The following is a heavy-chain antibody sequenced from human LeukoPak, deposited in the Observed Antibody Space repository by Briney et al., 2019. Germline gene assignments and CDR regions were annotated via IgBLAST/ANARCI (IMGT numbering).Heavy chain of an antibody. CDR1: GTSISSGSYY. CDR3: ALRPVGGWVRYGMDV. J-gene: IGHJ6*02. Sequence: PSETLSLTCTVSGTSISSGSYYWSWIRQPAGKGLEWIGRIYTSGSTNYNPSLKSRVIISVDTSKNQFSLNLSSVTAADTAVYYCALRPVGGWVRYGMDVWGQGTTVTVSS. CDR2: IYTSGST. V-gene: IGHV4-61*02. D-gene: IGHD3-16*01.